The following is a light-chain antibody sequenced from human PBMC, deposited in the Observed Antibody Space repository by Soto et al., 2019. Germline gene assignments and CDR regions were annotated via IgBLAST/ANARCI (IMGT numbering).Light chain of an antibody. Sequence: EIVLTQSPATLSLSPGERATLSCTASQSVSSYLAWYQQKPGQAPRLLIYDASNRATGIPARFRGSGSGTDLTLPISSLEPEDFAVYYCQQRSNWPPAFGGGTKVEIK. CDR1: QSVSSY. J-gene: IGKJ4*01. CDR3: QQRSNWPPA. V-gene: IGKV3-11*01. CDR2: DAS.